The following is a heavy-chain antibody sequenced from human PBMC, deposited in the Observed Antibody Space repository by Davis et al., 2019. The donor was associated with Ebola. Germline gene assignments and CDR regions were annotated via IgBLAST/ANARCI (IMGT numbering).Heavy chain of an antibody. J-gene: IGHJ4*02. CDR1: AGSVSYYY. D-gene: IGHD7-27*01. Sequence: PSETLSLTCTVSAGSVSYYYWNWIRQAAGKGLEWIGRVHTGEDGNYNPSLKSRVTISVDTSKNQFSLKLSSVTAADTAVYYCARVLTGVDYWGQGSLVTVSS. CDR3: ARVLTGVDY. V-gene: IGHV4-4*07. CDR2: VHTGEDG.